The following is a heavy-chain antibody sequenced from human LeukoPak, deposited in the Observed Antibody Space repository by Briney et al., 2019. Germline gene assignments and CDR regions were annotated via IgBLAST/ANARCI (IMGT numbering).Heavy chain of an antibody. CDR1: GYTFTGYY. D-gene: IGHD3-10*01. J-gene: IGHJ5*02. CDR2: INPNSGST. CDR3: VRVSMVRGVIGWFDP. Sequence: VASVKVSCKASGYTFTGYYMHWVRQAPGQGLEWMGWINPNSGSTNYAQKLQGRVTMTRDTSISTAYMELSRLRSDDTAVYYCVRVSMVRGVIGWFDPWGQGTLVTVSS. V-gene: IGHV1-2*02.